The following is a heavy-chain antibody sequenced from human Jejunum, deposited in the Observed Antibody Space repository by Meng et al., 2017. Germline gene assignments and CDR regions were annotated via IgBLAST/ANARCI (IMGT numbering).Heavy chain of an antibody. Sequence: VQPQQSGPGLVKPSQTLPLTCAISGDSVSSNSAAWNWIRQSPSRGLEWLGRTYYRSKWSSDYAVSVRSRITINADTSKNQFSLQLNSVTPEDTAVYYCARKAVAVGTFDYWGQGTLVTVSS. CDR1: GDSVSSNSAA. V-gene: IGHV6-1*01. CDR2: TYYRSKWSS. CDR3: ARKAVAVGTFDY. J-gene: IGHJ4*02. D-gene: IGHD6-19*01.